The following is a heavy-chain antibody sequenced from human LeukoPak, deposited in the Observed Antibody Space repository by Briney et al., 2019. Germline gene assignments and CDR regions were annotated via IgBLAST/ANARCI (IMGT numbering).Heavy chain of an antibody. CDR3: ARFSRQDSSGYYFLGIDY. D-gene: IGHD3-22*01. Sequence: PSETLSLTCTVSGGSISSYYWSWIRQPPGKGLEWIGYIYYSGSTNYNPSLKSQVTISVDTSKNQFSLKLSSVTAADTAVYYCARFSRQDSSGYYFLGIDYWGQGTLVTVSS. V-gene: IGHV4-59*01. CDR1: GGSISSYY. CDR2: IYYSGST. J-gene: IGHJ4*02.